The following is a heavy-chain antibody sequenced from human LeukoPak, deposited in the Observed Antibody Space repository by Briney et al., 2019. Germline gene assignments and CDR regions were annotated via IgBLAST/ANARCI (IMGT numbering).Heavy chain of an antibody. V-gene: IGHV4-39*07. CDR1: GGSISTSNYY. D-gene: IGHD1-26*01. CDR3: AREFTRSYKLALDI. Sequence: PSETLSLTCTVSGGSISTSNYYWGWIRQPPGKGLEWIGNIFYSGSTYYSPSLRSRVTISLDTSRNQFSLKLNSVTAADTAVYYCAREFTRSYKLALDIWGPGTMVTVSP. CDR2: IFYSGST. J-gene: IGHJ3*02.